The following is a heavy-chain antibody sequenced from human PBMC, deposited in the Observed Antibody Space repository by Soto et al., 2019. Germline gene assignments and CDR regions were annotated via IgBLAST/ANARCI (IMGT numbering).Heavy chain of an antibody. J-gene: IGHJ6*02. CDR3: ARDYYGMDV. Sequence: SSETLSLTCTVSGGSISSGGYSWTWIRQSPGKGLEWIGYTYQSGSAYYNPSLKSRVTISVDRSKNQFSLNLTSVTAADTAVYYCARDYYGMDVWGQGTTVTVSS. CDR1: GGSISSGGYS. V-gene: IGHV4-30-2*06. CDR2: TYQSGSA.